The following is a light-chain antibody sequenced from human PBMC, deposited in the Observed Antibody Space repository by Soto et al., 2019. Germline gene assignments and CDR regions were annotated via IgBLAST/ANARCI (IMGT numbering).Light chain of an antibody. V-gene: IGLV2-23*02. Sequence: QSALTQPASGTGSPGEASTISYTRTSSDVGSYNLVSWYQQHPGKAPKLMIYGVNKRPSGVSNRFSGSKSGNTASLTISGLQAEDEADYYCCSYAGISTFYVFGTGTKVTVL. J-gene: IGLJ1*01. CDR3: CSYAGISTFYV. CDR1: SSDVGSYNL. CDR2: GVN.